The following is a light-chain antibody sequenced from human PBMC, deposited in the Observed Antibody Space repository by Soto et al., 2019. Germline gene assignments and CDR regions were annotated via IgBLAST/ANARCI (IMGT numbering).Light chain of an antibody. CDR3: QQYDSIPLT. CDR2: DAS. V-gene: IGKV1-33*01. Sequence: LQMPQFPSSLSAYLVARVTITCRASQSISNYLNWYQQKPGKAPKLLIYDASSLETGVPSRFSGSGSGTDFTFTISSLQPEDIATYYCQQYDSIPLTFGGGTKVDI. J-gene: IGKJ4*01. CDR1: QSISNY.